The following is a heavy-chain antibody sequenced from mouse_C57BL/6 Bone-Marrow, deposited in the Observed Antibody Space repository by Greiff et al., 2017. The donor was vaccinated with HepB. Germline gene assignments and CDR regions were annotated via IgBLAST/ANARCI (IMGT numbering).Heavy chain of an antibody. CDR3: ARWDWAYYFDY. Sequence: EVKLVESGGDLVKPGASLKLSCAASGFTFSSYGMSWVRQTPDKRLEWVATISSGGSYTYYPDSVKGRFTISRDNAKNTLYLQMSSLKSEDTAMYYCARWDWAYYFDYWGQGTTLTVSS. V-gene: IGHV5-6*01. D-gene: IGHD4-1*01. CDR2: ISSGGSYT. J-gene: IGHJ2*01. CDR1: GFTFSSYG.